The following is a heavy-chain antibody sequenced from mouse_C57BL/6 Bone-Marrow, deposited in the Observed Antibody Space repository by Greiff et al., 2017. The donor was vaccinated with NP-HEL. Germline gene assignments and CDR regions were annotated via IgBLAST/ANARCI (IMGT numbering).Heavy chain of an antibody. CDR1: GYTFTSYW. V-gene: IGHV1-61*01. D-gene: IGHD1-1*01. CDR2: IYPSDSET. CDR3: ARRGSYWGFAY. J-gene: IGHJ3*01. Sequence: VQLQQPGAELVRPGSSVKLSCKASGYTFTSYWMDWVKQRPGQGLEWIGNIYPSDSETHYNQKFKDKATLTVDKSSSTAYMQRSSLTSEDSAVYYCARRGSYWGFAYWGQGTLVTVSA.